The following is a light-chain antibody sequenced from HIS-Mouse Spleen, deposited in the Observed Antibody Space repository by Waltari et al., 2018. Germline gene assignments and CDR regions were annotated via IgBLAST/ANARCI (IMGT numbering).Light chain of an antibody. CDR1: ALPKKA. CDR2: EDS. J-gene: IGLJ2*01. V-gene: IGLV3-10*01. Sequence: SYELPQPPSVSVSPVQTARITSPVDALPKKASYLYQQNSGQAPVLVIYEDSKRPSGIPERFSGSSSGTMATLTISGAQVEDESDYYCYSTDSSGNHRVFGGGTKLTVL. CDR3: YSTDSSGNHRV.